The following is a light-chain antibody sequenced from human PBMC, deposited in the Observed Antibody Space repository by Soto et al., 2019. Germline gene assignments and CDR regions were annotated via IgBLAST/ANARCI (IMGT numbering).Light chain of an antibody. CDR3: CSYAARSTYV. V-gene: IGLV2-14*01. J-gene: IGLJ1*01. CDR1: RTDVGDFNY. CDR2: DVS. Sequence: QSALTQPASVSGSPGQSITISCTGTRTDVGDFNYVSWYQQFPGKAPKVIIYDVSNRPSGVSNRFSGSKSGNTASLTISGLQPEDEADYYCCSYAARSTYVFGIGTQLTVL.